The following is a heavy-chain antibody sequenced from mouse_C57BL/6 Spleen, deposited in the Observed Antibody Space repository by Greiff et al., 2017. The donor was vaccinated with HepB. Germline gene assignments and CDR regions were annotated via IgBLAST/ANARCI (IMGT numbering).Heavy chain of an antibody. CDR1: GYTFTDYE. V-gene: IGHV1-15*01. Sequence: QVQLKQSGAELVRPGASVTLSCKASGYTFTDYEMHWVKQTPVHGLEWIGAIDPETGGTAYNQKFKGKAILTADKSSSTAYMELRSLTSEDSAVYYCTILRWYYFDYWGQGTTLTVSS. J-gene: IGHJ2*01. CDR3: TILRWYYFDY. CDR2: IDPETGGT. D-gene: IGHD1-1*02.